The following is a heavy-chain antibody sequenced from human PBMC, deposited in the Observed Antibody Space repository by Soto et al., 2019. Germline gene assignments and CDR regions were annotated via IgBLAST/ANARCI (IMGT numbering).Heavy chain of an antibody. CDR2: IDWDDDK. CDR3: ARIRYSSGWYSVNFFDY. V-gene: IGHV2-70*01. Sequence: TLVNPTQTLTLTCTFSGCSLSTSGMCVSWIRQPPGKALEWLALIDWDDDKYYSTSLKTRLTISKDTSKNQVVLTMTNMDPVDTATYYCARIRYSSGWYSVNFFDYWGQGTLVTVSS. J-gene: IGHJ4*02. D-gene: IGHD6-19*01. CDR1: GCSLSTSGMC.